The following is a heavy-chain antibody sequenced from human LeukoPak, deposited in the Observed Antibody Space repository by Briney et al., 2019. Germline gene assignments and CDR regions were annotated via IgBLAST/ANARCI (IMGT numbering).Heavy chain of an antibody. D-gene: IGHD3-22*01. J-gene: IGHJ6*02. CDR2: ISSSSYI. CDR1: GFTFSSYS. Sequence: GGSLRLSCAASGFTFSSYSMNWVRQAPGKGLEWVSSISSSSYIYYADSVKGRFTISRDNAKNSLYLQMNSLRAEDTAVYYCARSQGGYYASHYYGMDVWGQGTTVTVSS. V-gene: IGHV3-21*01. CDR3: ARSQGGYYASHYYGMDV.